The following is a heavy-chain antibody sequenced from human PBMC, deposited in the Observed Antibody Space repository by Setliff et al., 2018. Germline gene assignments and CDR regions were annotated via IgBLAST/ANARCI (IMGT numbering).Heavy chain of an antibody. Sequence: SETLSLTCTVSGGSLSISNSYWGWIRQPPGKGLEWIGNIGHTGSINYNPSLKSRLTISRDKSKNQVSLKLNSVTATDTAVYYCARDLGHGGDSDYWGQGILVTVSS. CDR1: GGSLSISNSY. J-gene: IGHJ4*02. V-gene: IGHV4-39*07. CDR2: IGHTGSI. D-gene: IGHD2-21*02. CDR3: ARDLGHGGDSDY.